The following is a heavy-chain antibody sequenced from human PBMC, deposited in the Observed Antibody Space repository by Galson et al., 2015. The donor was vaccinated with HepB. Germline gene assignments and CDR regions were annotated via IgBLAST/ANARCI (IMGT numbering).Heavy chain of an antibody. CDR1: GFTVSSNY. CDR3: ARHPTGYSYGYFDY. Sequence: SLRLSCAASGFTVSSNYMSWVRQAPGKGLEWVSVIYSGGSTYYADSVKGRFTISRDNSKNTLYLQMNSLRAEDTAVYYCARHPTGYSYGYFDYWGQGTLVTVSS. V-gene: IGHV3-53*01. D-gene: IGHD5-18*01. J-gene: IGHJ4*02. CDR2: IYSGGST.